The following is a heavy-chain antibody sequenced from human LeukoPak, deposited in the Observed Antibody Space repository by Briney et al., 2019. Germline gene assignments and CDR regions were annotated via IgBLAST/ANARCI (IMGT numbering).Heavy chain of an antibody. CDR2: IKQDGSEK. Sequence: GGALRLSCAASGFTFSGYWMSWVRQAPGKGLEWVAHIKQDGSEKYYVGSVKGRFTISRDKAKNSLYLHMNSLRAEDTAVYYCARMVFPYCTSTRCSDYYYYYMDVWGKGTTVTVS. CDR3: ARMVFPYCTSTRCSDYYYYYMDV. CDR1: GFTFSGYW. V-gene: IGHV3-7*01. J-gene: IGHJ6*03. D-gene: IGHD2-2*01.